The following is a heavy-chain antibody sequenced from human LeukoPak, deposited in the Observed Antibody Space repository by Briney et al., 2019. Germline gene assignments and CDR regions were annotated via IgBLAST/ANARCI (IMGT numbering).Heavy chain of an antibody. V-gene: IGHV3-20*04. CDR3: ARGMVVPAVGGENWFDP. CDR2: INWNGGST. CDR1: GFTFDDYG. Sequence: GGSLRLSCAASGFTFDDYGMSWVRQAPGKGLEWVSGINWNGGSTGYADSVKGRFTISRDNAKNSLYLQMNSLRAEDTALYYCARGMVVPAVGGENWFDPWGQGTLVTVSS. J-gene: IGHJ5*02. D-gene: IGHD2-2*01.